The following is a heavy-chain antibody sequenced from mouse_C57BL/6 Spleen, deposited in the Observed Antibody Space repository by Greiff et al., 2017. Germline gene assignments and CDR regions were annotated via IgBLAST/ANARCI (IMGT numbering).Heavy chain of an antibody. CDR1: GYTFTSYW. Sequence: QVQLQQSGAELVKPGASVKVSCKASGYTFTSYWMHWVKQRPGQGLEWIGRIHPSDSDTNYNRKFKGKATLTVDKSSSTAYMQLSSLTSWDSAVYYCAIWDRSGNGCAYWGQGTLVTVSA. CDR3: AIWDRSGNGCAY. CDR2: IHPSDSDT. D-gene: IGHD3-2*02. V-gene: IGHV1-74*01. J-gene: IGHJ3*01.